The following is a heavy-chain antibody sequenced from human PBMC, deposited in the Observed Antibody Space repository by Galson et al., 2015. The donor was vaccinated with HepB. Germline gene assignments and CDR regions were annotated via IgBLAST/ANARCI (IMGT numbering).Heavy chain of an antibody. CDR2: ISYDGSNK. CDR1: GFTFSSYA. J-gene: IGHJ6*02. CDR3: ARDKNGTIFGVVIMYYYYGMDV. Sequence: SLRLSCAASGFTFSSYAMHWVRQAPGKGLEWVAVISYDGSNKYYADSVKGRFTISRDNSKNTLYLQMNSLRAEDTAVYYCARDKNGTIFGVVIMYYYYGMDVWGQGTTVTVSS. D-gene: IGHD3-3*01. V-gene: IGHV3-30-3*01.